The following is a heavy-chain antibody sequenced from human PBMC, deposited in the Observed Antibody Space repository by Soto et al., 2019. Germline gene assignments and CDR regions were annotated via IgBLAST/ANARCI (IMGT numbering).Heavy chain of an antibody. D-gene: IGHD3-9*01. CDR2: IIPILGIA. CDR1: GGTFSSYT. CDR3: ARDPAPYYDILTGAFDI. J-gene: IGHJ3*02. V-gene: IGHV1-69*04. Sequence: ASVKVSCKASGGTFSSYTISWVRQAPGQGLEWMGRIIPILGIANYAQKFQGRVTITADKSTSTAYMELSSLRSEDTAVYYCARDPAPYYDILTGAFDIWGQGTMVTVSS.